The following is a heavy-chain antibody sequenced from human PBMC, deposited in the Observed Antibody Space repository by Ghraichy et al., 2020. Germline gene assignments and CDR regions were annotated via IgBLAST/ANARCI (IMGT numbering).Heavy chain of an antibody. CDR3: ARGDIVVVPAAITHKSSYYGMDV. CDR2: INAGNGNT. V-gene: IGHV1-3*01. J-gene: IGHJ6*02. D-gene: IGHD2-2*02. CDR1: GYTFTSYA. Sequence: ASVKVSCKASGYTFTSYAMHWVRQAPGQRLEWMGWINAGNGNTKYSQKFQGRVTITRDTSASTAYMELSSLRSEDTAVYYCARGDIVVVPAAITHKSSYYGMDVWGQGTTVTVSS.